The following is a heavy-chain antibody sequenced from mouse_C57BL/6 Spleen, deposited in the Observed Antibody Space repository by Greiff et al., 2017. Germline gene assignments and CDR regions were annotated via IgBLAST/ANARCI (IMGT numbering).Heavy chain of an antibody. V-gene: IGHV1-15*01. CDR1: GYTFTDYE. Sequence: QVQLQQSGAELVRPGASVTLSCKASGYTFTDYEMPWVKQTPVHGLEWIGALGPECGGTAYPQKFKGQVILTADKSYSTVYLELRSLTSEDSAVYYCTRCRGRYAYWGQGTTLTVSA. D-gene: IGHD1-1*02. CDR2: LGPECGGT. CDR3: TRCRGRYAY. J-gene: IGHJ2*01.